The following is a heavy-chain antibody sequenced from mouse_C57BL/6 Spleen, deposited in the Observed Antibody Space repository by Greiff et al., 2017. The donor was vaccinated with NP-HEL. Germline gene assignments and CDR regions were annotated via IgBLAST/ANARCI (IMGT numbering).Heavy chain of an antibody. CDR1: GYTFTSYW. D-gene: IGHD1-1*01. J-gene: IGHJ1*03. Sequence: QVQLKESGAELVKPGASVKLSCKASGYTFTSYWMHWVKQRPGQGLEWIGMIHPNSGSTNYNEKFKSKATLTVDKSSSTAYMQLSSLTSEDSAVYYCARGTTVVAKDWYFDVWGTGTTVTVSS. CDR2: IHPNSGST. CDR3: ARGTTVVAKDWYFDV. V-gene: IGHV1-64*01.